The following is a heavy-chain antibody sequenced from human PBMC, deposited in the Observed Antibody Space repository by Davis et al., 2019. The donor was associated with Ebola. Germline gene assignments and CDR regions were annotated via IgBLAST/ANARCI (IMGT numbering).Heavy chain of an antibody. J-gene: IGHJ4*02. V-gene: IGHV4-59*01. CDR2: IYYSGST. D-gene: IGHD6-19*01. CDR1: GGSSSGYY. CDR3: ARGGGWLPDF. Sequence: SETLSLTCAVYGGSSSGYYWSWIRQPPGKGLEWIGYIYYSGSTNYNPSPKSRVTILVDTSKSQFSLKLTAVTAADPAVYYCARGGGWLPDFWGLGTLVTVSS.